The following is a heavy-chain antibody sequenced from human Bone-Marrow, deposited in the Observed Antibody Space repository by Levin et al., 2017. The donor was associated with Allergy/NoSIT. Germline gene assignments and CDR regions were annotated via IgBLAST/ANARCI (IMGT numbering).Heavy chain of an antibody. Sequence: KVSCRGSGYSFTTHWIAWVRQMPGKGLEWMGIVNPGDSESRYSPSFEGQVTISVDKSISTAYLHLSSLKASDTAIYYCARHDYSKSSGQHDDAFDIWGQGTIVTVS. CDR3: ARHDYSKSSGQHDDAFDI. CDR1: GYSFTTHW. CDR2: VNPGDSES. V-gene: IGHV5-51*01. J-gene: IGHJ3*02. D-gene: IGHD2-21*01.